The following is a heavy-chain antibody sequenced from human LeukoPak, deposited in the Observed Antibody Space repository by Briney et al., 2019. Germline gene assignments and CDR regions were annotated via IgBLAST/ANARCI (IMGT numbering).Heavy chain of an antibody. Sequence: PSETLSLTCTVSGGSISSSSYNWGWIRQPPGKGLEWIGIIDNTGSTYYNPSLKSRVTISVDTSKNQFSLKLSSVPAADTAVYYCASWRGAYGQDWGFDYWGQGTLVTVSS. V-gene: IGHV4-39*01. D-gene: IGHD3-3*01. J-gene: IGHJ4*02. CDR3: ASWRGAYGQDWGFDY. CDR2: IDNTGST. CDR1: GGSISSSSYN.